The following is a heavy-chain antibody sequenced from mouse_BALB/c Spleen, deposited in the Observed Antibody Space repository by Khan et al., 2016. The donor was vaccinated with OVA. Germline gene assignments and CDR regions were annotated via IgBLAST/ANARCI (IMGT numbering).Heavy chain of an antibody. J-gene: IGHJ4*01. CDR1: GFSLTDYD. CDR3: AKGVWSYYFALDY. D-gene: IGHD2-10*02. V-gene: IGHV2-6-5*01. Sequence: QVQLKESGPGLVAPSQSLSITCTASGFSLTDYDVSWIRQPPGKGLEWLGVIWGGGNTYYNSAHKSRLSISKDNSKSQVFLKMNSLHTDDTAMYYCAKGVWSYYFALDYWGQGTSVTVSS. CDR2: IWGGGNT.